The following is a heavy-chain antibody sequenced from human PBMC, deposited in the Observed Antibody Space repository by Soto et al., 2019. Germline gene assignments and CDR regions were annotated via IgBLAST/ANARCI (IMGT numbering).Heavy chain of an antibody. V-gene: IGHV1-8*01. CDR1: GYTFTSYE. Sequence: QVQLVQSGAEVKKPGASVKVSCKASGYTFTSYEINWVRQATGQGLEWMGWMNPISGDTGYAQKSQCRVTTTRHPHISPTYSQLSSLRSEHTAVYYCARGELLRFGELLRWGQGTMVTVSS. J-gene: IGHJ4*02. CDR3: ARGELLRFGELLR. CDR2: MNPISGDT. D-gene: IGHD3-10*01.